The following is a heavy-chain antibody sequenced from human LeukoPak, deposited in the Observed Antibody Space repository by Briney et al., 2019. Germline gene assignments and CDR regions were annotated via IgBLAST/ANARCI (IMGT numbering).Heavy chain of an antibody. CDR2: IYHSGST. Sequence: ETLSLTSTLAGYSFKSDYDRGWMRLPPGKGLEWNGSIYHSGSTYYNPSLKSRVTISVDTSKNQFSLKLSSVTAADTAVYYCARKRGSSRKAYYFDYWGQGTLVTVSS. CDR3: ARKRGSSRKAYYFDY. V-gene: IGHV4-38-2*02. D-gene: IGHD1-26*01. CDR1: GYSFKSDYD. J-gene: IGHJ4*02.